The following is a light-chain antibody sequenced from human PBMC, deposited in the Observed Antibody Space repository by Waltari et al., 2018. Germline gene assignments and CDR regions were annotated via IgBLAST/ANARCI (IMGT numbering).Light chain of an antibody. Sequence: DIQMTQSPSSLSASVGDRVTITCRASQSIITYLNWYQQKPGKAPNLLISGASSLHSGVPSRFSGSGAGTDFTLTISSLQPEDFATYCCQQLDSYPFTFGPGTKVDIK. V-gene: IGKV1-39*01. CDR1: QSIITY. CDR2: GAS. CDR3: QQLDSYPFT. J-gene: IGKJ3*01.